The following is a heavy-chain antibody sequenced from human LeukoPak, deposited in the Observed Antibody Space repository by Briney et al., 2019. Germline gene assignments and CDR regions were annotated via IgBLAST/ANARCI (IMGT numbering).Heavy chain of an antibody. J-gene: IGHJ4*02. CDR2: NYYTGST. V-gene: IGHV4-59*01. CDR1: GASISSSY. CDR3: ARHYLDYYDSNGYYGGFDY. Sequence: SETLFLTCTVSGASISSSYWSWIRQPPGKGLEFIGYNYYTGSTNYNPSLKSRVTISVDTSKNQFSLKLSSVTAADTAVYYCARHYLDYYDSNGYYGGFDYWGQGTLVTVSS. D-gene: IGHD3-22*01.